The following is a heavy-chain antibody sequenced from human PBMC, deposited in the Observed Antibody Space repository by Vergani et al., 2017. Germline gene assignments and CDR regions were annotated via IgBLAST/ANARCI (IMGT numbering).Heavy chain of an antibody. V-gene: IGHV4-61*02. D-gene: IGHD2-21*01. J-gene: IGHJ3*02. CDR3: VRVLHTSYILGAFDI. CDR1: GGSLDIHSQT. CDR2: IDVKGNS. Sequence: QAQLQESGPRLVKPSQTLSLTCSFSGGSLDIHSQTWGWIRQPAGEGLEWIGLIDVKGNSNFSPSLESRVTMSADASRCRFSLNLRSVTTSDTAGYYSVRVLHTSYILGAFDIWGQGIKVTVSS.